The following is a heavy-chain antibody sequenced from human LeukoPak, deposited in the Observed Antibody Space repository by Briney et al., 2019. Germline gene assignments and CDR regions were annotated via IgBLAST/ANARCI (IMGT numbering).Heavy chain of an antibody. CDR3: ARRRGIAAFFDY. D-gene: IGHD6-13*01. V-gene: IGHV4-30-4*01. CDR2: IYYSGST. Sequence: SETLSLTCTVSGGSISSGDYYWSWIRQPPGKGLEWIGYIYYSGSTYYNPSLKSRVTISVDTSKNQFSLKLSSVTAADTAVYYCARRRGIAAFFDYWGQGTLVTVSS. J-gene: IGHJ4*02. CDR1: GGSISSGDYY.